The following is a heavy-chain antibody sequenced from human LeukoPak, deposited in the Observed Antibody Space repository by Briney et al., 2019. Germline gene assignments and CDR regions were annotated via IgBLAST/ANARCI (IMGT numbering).Heavy chain of an antibody. J-gene: IGHJ3*02. CDR1: GYTFTNYY. CDR2: INPSGGST. V-gene: IGHV1-46*01. D-gene: IGHD4/OR15-4a*01. CDR3: TRATWYGGNPSGAFDI. Sequence: ASVKVSCKASGYTFTNYYMHWVRQAPGQGLEWIGIINPSGGSTSYAQKFQGRVTMTRDTSTSTVYMELSSLRSDDKAVYYCTRATWYGGNPSGAFDIWGQGTMVTVSS.